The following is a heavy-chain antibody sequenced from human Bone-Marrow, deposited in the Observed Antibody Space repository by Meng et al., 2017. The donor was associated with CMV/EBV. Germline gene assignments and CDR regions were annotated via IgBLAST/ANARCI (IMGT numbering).Heavy chain of an antibody. CDR3: AREYCSDGSCYSAWFDS. J-gene: IGHJ5*01. CDR2: IYSGGRT. Sequence: GFKVRRNYMSWVRQAPGKGLEWVSIIYSGGRTYYEDYVKGRFTISRHNSKNTLYLQMNSLRAEDTAVYYCAREYCSDGSCYSAWFDSWGQGTLVTVSS. V-gene: IGHV3-53*04. CDR1: GFKVRRNY. D-gene: IGHD2-15*01.